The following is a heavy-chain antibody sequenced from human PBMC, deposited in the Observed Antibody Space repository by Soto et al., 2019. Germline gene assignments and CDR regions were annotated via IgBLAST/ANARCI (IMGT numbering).Heavy chain of an antibody. CDR2: INHSGST. CDR1: GGSISGYY. J-gene: IGHJ4*02. CDR3: ARGRGNTYYDFWSGYYNDHGFDY. D-gene: IGHD3-3*01. Sequence: PSETLSLTCTVSGGSISGYYWSWIRQPPGKGLEWIGEINHSGSTNYNPSLKSRVTISVDTSKNQFSLKLSSVTAADTAVYYCARGRGNTYYDFWSGYYNDHGFDYWGQGTLVTVSS. V-gene: IGHV4-34*01.